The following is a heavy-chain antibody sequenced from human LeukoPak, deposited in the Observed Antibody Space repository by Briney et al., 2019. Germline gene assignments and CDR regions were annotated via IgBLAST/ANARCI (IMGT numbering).Heavy chain of an antibody. V-gene: IGHV1-8*01. Sequence: ASVKVSCKASGYTFTSYDINWVRQATGQGLEWMGWMNPNSGNTGYAQKFQGRVTMTRNTSISTAYMELSSLRSEDTAVYYCARARGLYYDILTGPRYYYYYYMDVWGKGTTVTISS. CDR1: GYTFTSYD. CDR3: ARARGLYYDILTGPRYYYYYYMDV. D-gene: IGHD3-9*01. J-gene: IGHJ6*03. CDR2: MNPNSGNT.